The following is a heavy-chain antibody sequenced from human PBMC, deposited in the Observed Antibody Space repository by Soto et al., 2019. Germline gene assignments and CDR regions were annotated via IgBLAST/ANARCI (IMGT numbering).Heavy chain of an antibody. CDR3: ARWSGLGVAGMDV. D-gene: IGHD3-16*01. CDR1: GDSINSGDYY. V-gene: IGHV4-30-4*01. J-gene: IGHJ6*02. Sequence: QVQLQESGPRLVKPLQTLSLTCTVSGDSINSGDYYWSWIRQPPGRGLEWVGYSFYSGITDYNPSLKSRMTISMDTSTNPFSLRLNSVTAADTAVYFCARWSGLGVAGMDVWGQGTTVSVSS. CDR2: SFYSGIT.